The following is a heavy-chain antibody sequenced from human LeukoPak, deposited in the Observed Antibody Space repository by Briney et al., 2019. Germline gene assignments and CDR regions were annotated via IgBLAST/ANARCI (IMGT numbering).Heavy chain of an antibody. Sequence: PGGSLRLSCAASGFTFSSYAMHWVRQAPGKGPVWVAVISYDGSNKYYADSVKGRFTISRDNSKNTLYLQMNSLRAEDTAVYYCARQGYCSGGSCYRGNYYYGMDVWGQGTTVTVSS. CDR2: ISYDGSNK. CDR1: GFTFSSYA. J-gene: IGHJ6*02. D-gene: IGHD2-15*01. V-gene: IGHV3-30-3*01. CDR3: ARQGYCSGGSCYRGNYYYGMDV.